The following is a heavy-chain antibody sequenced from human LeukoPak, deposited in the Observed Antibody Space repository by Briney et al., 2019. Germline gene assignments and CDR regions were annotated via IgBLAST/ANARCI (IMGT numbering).Heavy chain of an antibody. Sequence: EASVKVSCKASGGTFSSYAISWVRQAPGQGLEWMGRIIPILGIANYAQKFQGRVTITADKSTSTAYMELSSLRSENTAVYYCARDRVGIPPNDCSGGSCYWGYYYGMDVWGQGTTVTVSS. V-gene: IGHV1-69*04. J-gene: IGHJ6*02. CDR3: ARDRVGIPPNDCSGGSCYWGYYYGMDV. CDR2: IIPILGIA. D-gene: IGHD2-15*01. CDR1: GGTFSSYA.